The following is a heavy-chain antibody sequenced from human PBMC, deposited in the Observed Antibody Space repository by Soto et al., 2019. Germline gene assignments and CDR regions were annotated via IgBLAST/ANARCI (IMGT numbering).Heavy chain of an antibody. D-gene: IGHD6-19*01. CDR2: IYYSGST. J-gene: IGHJ6*03. CDR3: ARGGAVAGFYYYYMDV. V-gene: IGHV4-59*01. Sequence: SETLSLTCTVSGGSISSYYWSWIRQPPGKGLEWIGYIYYSGSTNYNPSLKSRVTISVDTSKNQYSLKLSSVTAADTAVYYCARGGAVAGFYYYYMDVWGKGTTVTVSS. CDR1: GGSISSYY.